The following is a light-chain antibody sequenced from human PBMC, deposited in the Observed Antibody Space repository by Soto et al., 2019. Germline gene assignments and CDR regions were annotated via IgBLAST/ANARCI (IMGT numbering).Light chain of an antibody. V-gene: IGKV4-1*01. CDR1: QSVLYSSNNKNY. J-gene: IGKJ1*01. CDR3: QQYYSTPPWT. Sequence: DIVMTQSPDSLAVSLGERATINCKSSQSVLYSSNNKNYFAWYQQKPEQPPKLFIYWASTRESGVPDRFSGSGSGTNVTPTISSLQAEDVSVYYCQQYYSTPPWTFGQGTKVEI. CDR2: WAS.